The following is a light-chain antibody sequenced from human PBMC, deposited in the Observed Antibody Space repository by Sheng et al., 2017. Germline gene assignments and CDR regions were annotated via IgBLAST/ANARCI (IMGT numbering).Light chain of an antibody. J-gene: IGKJ3*01. CDR3: QQFNNYPREFT. V-gene: IGKV3-11*01. CDR2: DAS. Sequence: DIVLTQSPATLSLSPGERATLSCRASESVNRFLAWYQQKPGQAPRLLIYDASHRATDIPVRFSGSGSGTDFTLTISSLQPEDFATYYCQQFNNYPREFTFGPGTKVDIK. CDR1: ESVNRF.